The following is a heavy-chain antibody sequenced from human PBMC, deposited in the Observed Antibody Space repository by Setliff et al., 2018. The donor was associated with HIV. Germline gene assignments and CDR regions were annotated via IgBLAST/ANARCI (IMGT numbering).Heavy chain of an antibody. CDR2: IHHTGGT. J-gene: IGHJ4*02. V-gene: IGHV4-39*07. Sequence: SETLSLTCRVSGGSIRSDNYYWAWIRQPPGKRLEWIASIHHTGGTYYNPSLKSRVTISVDTSKNQFSLKLSSVTAADTAVYYCARSYSGPGYAYFDYWGQGTLVTVSS. D-gene: IGHD3-16*01. CDR3: ARSYSGPGYAYFDY. CDR1: GGSIRSDNYY.